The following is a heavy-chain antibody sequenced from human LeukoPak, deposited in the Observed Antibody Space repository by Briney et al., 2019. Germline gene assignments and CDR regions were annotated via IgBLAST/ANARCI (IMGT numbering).Heavy chain of an antibody. CDR2: INPNSGGT. J-gene: IGHJ5*02. D-gene: IGHD3-10*01. V-gene: IGHV1-2*06. Sequence: ASVKVSCKASGYTFTGYYMHWVRQAPGQGLEWMGRINPNSGGTNYAQKFQGRVTMTRDTSISTAYMELSRLRSDDTAVYYCARDPYCYGSGSYYKRGNWFDPWGQGTLVTVSS. CDR3: ARDPYCYGSGSYYKRGNWFDP. CDR1: GYTFTGYY.